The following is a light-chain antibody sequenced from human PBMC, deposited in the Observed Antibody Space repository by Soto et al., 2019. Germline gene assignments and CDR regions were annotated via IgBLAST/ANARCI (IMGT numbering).Light chain of an antibody. CDR2: EVS. CDR3: SSYTSSSTQV. V-gene: IGLV2-14*01. Sequence: QSVLTQPASVSGSPVQSITIPCTGTSSDVGGYNYVSWYQQHPGKAPKLMIYEVSYRPSGASNRFSGSKSGNTASLTISGLQAEDEADYYCSSYTSSSTQVFGTGTQVTVL. J-gene: IGLJ1*01. CDR1: SSDVGGYNY.